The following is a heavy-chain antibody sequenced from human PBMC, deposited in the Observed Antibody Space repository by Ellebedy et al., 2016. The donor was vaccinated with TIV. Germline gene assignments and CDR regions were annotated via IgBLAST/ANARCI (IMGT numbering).Heavy chain of an antibody. CDR3: ARVADKSYDLLTGYYRGGWFDP. V-gene: IGHV4-59*01. J-gene: IGHJ5*02. CDR1: GGSISRYY. Sequence: MPSETLSLTCTVSGGSISRYYWSWIRQPPGKGLEWIGYIYYSGSTNDNPSLKSRVTISVDTSKNQFSLKLSSVTAADTAVYYCARVADKSYDLLTGYYRGGWFDPWGQGTLVIVSS. CDR2: IYYSGST. D-gene: IGHD3-9*01.